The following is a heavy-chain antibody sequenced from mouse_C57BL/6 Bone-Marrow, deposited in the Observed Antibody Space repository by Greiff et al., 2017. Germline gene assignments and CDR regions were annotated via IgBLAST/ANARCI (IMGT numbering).Heavy chain of an antibody. J-gene: IGHJ3*01. CDR1: GYTFTSYW. D-gene: IGHD1-1*01. CDR2: IYPGSGST. Sequence: QVQLQQPGAELVKPGASVKMSCKASGYTFTSYWITWVKQRPGQGLEWIGDIYPGSGSTNYNEKFKSKATLTVDTSSSTAYMQLRSLTSEDSAVDYCASSIDYGSHSAYWGQGTLVTVSA. V-gene: IGHV1-55*01. CDR3: ASSIDYGSHSAY.